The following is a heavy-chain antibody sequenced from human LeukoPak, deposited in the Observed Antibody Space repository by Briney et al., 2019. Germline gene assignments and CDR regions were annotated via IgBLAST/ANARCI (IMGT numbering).Heavy chain of an antibody. V-gene: IGHV4-39*07. CDR1: GGSISSSSYY. Sequence: SQTLSLTCTVSGGSISSSSYYWGWIRQPPGKGLEWIGSIYYSGSTYYNPSLKSRLTISVDTSKNQFSLELSSVTAADTALYYCARTSDSSGYYFDYWGQGTLVTVSS. J-gene: IGHJ4*02. CDR2: IYYSGST. CDR3: ARTSDSSGYYFDY. D-gene: IGHD3-22*01.